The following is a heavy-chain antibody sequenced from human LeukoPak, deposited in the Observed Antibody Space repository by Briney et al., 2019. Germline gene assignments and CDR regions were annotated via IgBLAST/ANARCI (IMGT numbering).Heavy chain of an antibody. V-gene: IGHV3-15*01. D-gene: IGHD2-2*01. CDR2: IRSKPDGGTT. Sequence: GSLRLSCAASGFTLSNAWMSWVRQVPGKGLEWIGRIRSKPDGGTTDYVAPVKGRFTVSRDNAKSSLYLQLNSLRAEDTAVYYCATRSCSISACRASSYHCMDFWGKGTTVTVSS. J-gene: IGHJ6*03. CDR3: ATRSCSISACRASSYHCMDF. CDR1: GFTLSNAW.